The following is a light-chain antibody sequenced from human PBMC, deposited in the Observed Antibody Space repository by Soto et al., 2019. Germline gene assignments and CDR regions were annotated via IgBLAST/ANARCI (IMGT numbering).Light chain of an antibody. Sequence: DVVMTQTPLSSPVTLGQSASISCRSSQSLVHRDGNTYLSWLHQRPGQPPRLLIYKISHRFSGVPDRFSGSGAGTDFTLRITRVEAEDVGVYYCMQATHSLWAFGQGTKVEIK. CDR2: KIS. V-gene: IGKV2-24*01. J-gene: IGKJ1*01. CDR3: MQATHSLWA. CDR1: QSLVHRDGNTY.